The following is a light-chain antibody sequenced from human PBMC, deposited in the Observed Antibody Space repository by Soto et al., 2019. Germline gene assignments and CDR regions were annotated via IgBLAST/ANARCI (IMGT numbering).Light chain of an antibody. Sequence: EIVLTQSPGTLSLSPGERATLSCRASQSVSSSYLAWYQQKPGQAPRLLIYAASSRATGIPDSFSGSGSGTDFTLTISRLEPEDFAVYYCQQYGSSPQTFGQGTKVDIK. CDR3: QQYGSSPQT. V-gene: IGKV3-20*01. CDR1: QSVSSSY. CDR2: AAS. J-gene: IGKJ1*01.